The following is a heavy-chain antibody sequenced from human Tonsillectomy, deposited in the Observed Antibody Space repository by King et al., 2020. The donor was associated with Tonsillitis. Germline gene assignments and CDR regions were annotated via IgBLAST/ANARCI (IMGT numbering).Heavy chain of an antibody. CDR2: IYYSGNT. J-gene: IGHJ4*02. D-gene: IGHD6-19*01. CDR3: ASRHGVTGTDF. Sequence: VQLQESGPGLVKPSQTLSLTCAVSGGSFSSGAYSWSWIRQPPGKGLEWIGYIYYSGNTYYNPSLKSRLTISLDTSKNQFSLKLSSVTAADTAVYYCASRHGVTGTDFWGQGTLVTVSS. CDR1: GGSFSSGAYS. V-gene: IGHV4-30-4*07.